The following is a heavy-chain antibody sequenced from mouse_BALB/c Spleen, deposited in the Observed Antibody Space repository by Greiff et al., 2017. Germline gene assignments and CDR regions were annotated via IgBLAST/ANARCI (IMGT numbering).Heavy chain of an antibody. V-gene: IGHV1S81*02. CDR3: ARADGNYGGLFAY. J-gene: IGHJ3*01. Sequence: QVQLQQPGAELVKPGASVKLSCKASGYTFTSYWMHWVKQRPGQGLEWIGEINPSNGRTNYNEKFKSKATLTVDKSSSTAYMQLSSLTSEDSAVYYCARADGNYGGLFAYWGQGTLVTVSA. CDR2: INPSNGRT. CDR1: GYTFTSYW. D-gene: IGHD2-1*01.